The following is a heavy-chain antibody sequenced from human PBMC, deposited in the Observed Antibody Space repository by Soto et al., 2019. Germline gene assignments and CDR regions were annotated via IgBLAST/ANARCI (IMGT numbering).Heavy chain of an antibody. Sequence: NPSETLSLTCTVSGGSISSGGYYWSWIRQHPGEGLEWIGYIYYSGSTYYNPSLKSRVTISVDTSKNQFSLKLSSVTAADTAVYYCARDRYPTSYYYYYMDVWGKGTTVTVSS. D-gene: IGHD1-20*01. V-gene: IGHV4-31*03. CDR1: GGSISSGGYY. CDR3: ARDRYPTSYYYYYMDV. CDR2: IYYSGST. J-gene: IGHJ6*03.